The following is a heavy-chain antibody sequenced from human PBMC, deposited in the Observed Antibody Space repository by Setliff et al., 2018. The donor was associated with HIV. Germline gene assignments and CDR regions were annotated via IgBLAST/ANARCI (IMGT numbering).Heavy chain of an antibody. CDR3: ATLNFPLNWFDP. V-gene: IGHV4-39*01. J-gene: IGHJ5*02. CDR1: GASISSSPYY. CDR2: ISYSGST. Sequence: PSETLSLPCSVSGASISSSPYYGAWIRQPPWKGLEWIATISYSGSTHYNLALLSRVTISMNTSRNQFSVKLSSVTAADTAIYYCATLNFPLNWFDPWGQGTPVTVSS.